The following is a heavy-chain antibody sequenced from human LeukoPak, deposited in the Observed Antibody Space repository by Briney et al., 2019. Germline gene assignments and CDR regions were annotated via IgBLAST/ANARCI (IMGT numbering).Heavy chain of an antibody. V-gene: IGHV4-4*07. D-gene: IGHD2-15*01. J-gene: IGHJ4*02. CDR1: GGSISSYY. Sequence: SETLSLTCTVSGGSISSYYWSWIRQPAGKGLEWIGRIYTSGSTNYNPSLKSRATMSVDTSKNQFSLKLSSVTAADTAVYYCARDRARYCSGGSCYMLGYWGQGTLVTVSS. CDR3: ARDRARYCSGGSCYMLGY. CDR2: IYTSGST.